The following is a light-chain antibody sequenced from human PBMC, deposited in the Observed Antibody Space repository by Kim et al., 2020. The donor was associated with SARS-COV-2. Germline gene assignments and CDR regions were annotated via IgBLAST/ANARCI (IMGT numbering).Light chain of an antibody. CDR1: QSVSSN. Sequence: VSPGERATLSCRASQSVSSNLAWYQQKPGQAPRLLIYGASTRATGIPARFSGSGSATEFTLTISSLQSEDFAVYYCQQYNNWPMYTFGQGTKLEI. J-gene: IGKJ2*01. CDR2: GAS. V-gene: IGKV3-15*01. CDR3: QQYNNWPMYT.